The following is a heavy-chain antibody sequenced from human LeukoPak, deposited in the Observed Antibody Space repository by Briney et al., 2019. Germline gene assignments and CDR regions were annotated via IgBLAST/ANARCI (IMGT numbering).Heavy chain of an antibody. Sequence: GRSLRLSCAASGFTFSSYAMHWVRQAPGKGLEWVAVISYDGSNEYYADSVKGRFTISRDNSKNTLYLQMNSLRAEDTAVYYCAGYDYVWGSFDNWGQGTLVTVSS. CDR1: GFTFSSYA. V-gene: IGHV3-30-3*01. CDR2: ISYDGSNE. J-gene: IGHJ4*02. CDR3: AGYDYVWGSFDN. D-gene: IGHD3-16*01.